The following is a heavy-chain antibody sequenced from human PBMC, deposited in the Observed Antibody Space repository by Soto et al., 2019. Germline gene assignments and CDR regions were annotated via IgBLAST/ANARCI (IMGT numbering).Heavy chain of an antibody. CDR3: ARPRSPATAYYGMDV. J-gene: IGHJ6*02. D-gene: IGHD2-2*01. CDR1: GYTFTSYG. Sequence: ASVKVSFKASGYTFTSYGISWVRQAPGQGLEWMGWISAYNGKTNYAQKLQGRVTMTTDTSTSTAYMELSSLRSEDTAVYYCARPRSPATAYYGMDVWGQGTTVTVSS. CDR2: ISAYNGKT. V-gene: IGHV1-18*01.